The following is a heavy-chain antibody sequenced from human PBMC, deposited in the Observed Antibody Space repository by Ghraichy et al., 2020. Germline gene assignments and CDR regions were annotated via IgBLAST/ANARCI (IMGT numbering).Heavy chain of an antibody. CDR2: IYPGDSDT. CDR1: GYSFTSYW. CDR3: ARTGLYGWNDAEFDY. V-gene: IGHV5-51*01. J-gene: IGHJ4*02. D-gene: IGHD1-1*01. Sequence: GESLNISCKGSGYSFTSYWIGWVRQMPGKGLEWMGIIYPGDSDTRYSPSFQGQVTISADKSISTAYLQWSSLKASDTAMYYCARTGLYGWNDAEFDYWGQGTLVTVSS.